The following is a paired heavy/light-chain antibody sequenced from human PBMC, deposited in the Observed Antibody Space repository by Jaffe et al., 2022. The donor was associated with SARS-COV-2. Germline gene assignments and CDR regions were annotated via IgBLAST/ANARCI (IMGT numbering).Heavy chain of an antibody. CDR2: IRSKAYGRAT. V-gene: IGHV3-49*03. D-gene: IGHD6-13*01. J-gene: IGHJ2*01. CDR1: GFSFGDYA. Sequence: EVQLVESGGGLVQPGRSLRLSCTASGFSFGDYAMSWFRQAPGKGLEWVGFIRSKAYGRATEHAASVKGRFTISRDDSQSVAYLQMNSLKTEDTAVYYCTRVRAGSPLYWYFDLWGRGTLVTVSS. CDR3: TRVRAGSPLYWYFDL.
Light chain of an antibody. CDR2: ENN. Sequence: QSVLTQPPSVSAAPGQKVTISCSGSSSNIGNNYVSWYQQLPGTAPKLLIYENNQRPSGIPDRFSGSKSGTSATLGITGLQTGDEADYYCGTWDSSLSAWVFGGGTKLTVL. CDR3: GTWDSSLSAWV. J-gene: IGLJ3*02. V-gene: IGLV1-51*01. CDR1: SSNIGNNY.